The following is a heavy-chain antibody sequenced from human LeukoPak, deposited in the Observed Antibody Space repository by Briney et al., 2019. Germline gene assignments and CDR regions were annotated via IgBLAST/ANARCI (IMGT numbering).Heavy chain of an antibody. D-gene: IGHD2/OR15-2a*01. CDR3: AREETFTLDY. J-gene: IGHJ4*02. CDR2: IYYSGST. V-gene: IGHV4-38-2*02. CDR1: GYSITSAYY. Sequence: PSETLSLTCTVSGYSITSAYYWGWIRQPPGKGLEWIGSIYYSGSTYYNPSLKSRVTISVDTSKNQFSLKLSSVTAADTAVYYCAREETFTLDYWGQGTLVTVSS.